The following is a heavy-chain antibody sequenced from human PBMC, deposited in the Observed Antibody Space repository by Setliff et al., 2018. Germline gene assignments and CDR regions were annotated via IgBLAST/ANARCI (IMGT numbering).Heavy chain of an antibody. CDR3: ARRIVGAVDGLDI. CDR2: IYYSGNT. V-gene: IGHV4-39*01. CDR1: GASITTSNSY. J-gene: IGHJ3*02. D-gene: IGHD1-26*01. Sequence: PSETLSLTCTVSGASITTSNSYWGWIRQPPGKGLEWIAHIYYSGNTFYNPSLGSRLTISGDTSKNQFSLKLSSVTAADTAVYYCARRIVGAVDGLDIWGQGTMVTVSS.